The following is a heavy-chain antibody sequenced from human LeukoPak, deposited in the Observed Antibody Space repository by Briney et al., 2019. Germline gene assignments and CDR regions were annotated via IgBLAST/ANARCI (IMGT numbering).Heavy chain of an antibody. V-gene: IGHV3-33*01. Sequence: PGGSLRLSCAASGFTFSSYGMHWVRQAPGKGLEWVAFIWYDGSNKYYADSVKGRFTISRDNSENTLYLQMNSLRAEDTAVYYCARVGDIGGWGQGTLVTVSS. J-gene: IGHJ4*02. D-gene: IGHD5-12*01. CDR3: ARVGDIGG. CDR2: IWYDGSNK. CDR1: GFTFSSYG.